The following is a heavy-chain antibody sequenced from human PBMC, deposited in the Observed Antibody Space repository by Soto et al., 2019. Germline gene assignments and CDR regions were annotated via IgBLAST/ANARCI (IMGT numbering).Heavy chain of an antibody. CDR2: IYYSGST. CDR3: ASTPPSPLGIAARQFDY. Sequence: QVQLQESGPGLVKPSQTLSLTCTVSGGSISSGGYYWSWIRQHPGKGLEWIGYIYYSGSTYYNPSLKSRVTISVDTSKNQFSLKLSSVTAADTAVYYCASTPPSPLGIAARQFDYWGQGTLVTVSS. J-gene: IGHJ4*02. CDR1: GGSISSGGYY. V-gene: IGHV4-31*03. D-gene: IGHD6-6*01.